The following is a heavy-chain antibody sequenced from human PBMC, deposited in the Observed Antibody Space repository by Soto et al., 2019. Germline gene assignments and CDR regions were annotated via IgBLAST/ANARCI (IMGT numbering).Heavy chain of an antibody. V-gene: IGHV3-23*01. J-gene: IGHJ6*02. CDR1: GFTFSSYA. CDR2: ITGNGRKT. CDR3: VKDLNFDFWTGYRYYAMEI. D-gene: IGHD3-3*01. Sequence: EEQLLESGGDLVQPGGSLKLSCAASGFTFSSYAMNWVRQAPGKGLEWVSSITGNGRKTSYADSVRGRFTISRDNSKKTLFLHVNSLRAEDTAVYYCVKDLNFDFWTGYRYYAMEIWGQGTTVTVS.